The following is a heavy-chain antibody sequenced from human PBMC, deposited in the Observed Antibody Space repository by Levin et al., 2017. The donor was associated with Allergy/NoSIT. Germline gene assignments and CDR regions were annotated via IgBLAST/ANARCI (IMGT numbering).Heavy chain of an antibody. CDR2: ISWNSGGL. D-gene: IGHD6-19*01. Sequence: LSLTCAASGFAFDYYAIHWVRQAPGKGLEWVSGISWNSGGLGYADSVRGRFTISRDNAKSTLYLQMNSLRTEDTAVYYCAKDMGRGSGWSHGGCYFDYWGQGTLVTVSS. J-gene: IGHJ4*02. CDR1: GFAFDYYA. CDR3: AKDMGRGSGWSHGGCYFDY. V-gene: IGHV3-9*01.